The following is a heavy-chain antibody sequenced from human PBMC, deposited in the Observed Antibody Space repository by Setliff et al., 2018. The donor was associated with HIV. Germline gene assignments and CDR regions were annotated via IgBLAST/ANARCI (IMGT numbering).Heavy chain of an antibody. Sequence: SGGSLRLSCAASGFTFMNYAMSWVRQAPGKGLEWVADIKQDGSKAYYMDSVKGRFTISRDNPKNSLYLQMTSLRAEDTAVYYCARDDSNGKTDAFDIWGQGTTVTVSS. J-gene: IGHJ3*02. CDR2: IKQDGSKA. CDR1: GFTFMNYA. D-gene: IGHD5-18*01. CDR3: ARDDSNGKTDAFDI. V-gene: IGHV3-7*04.